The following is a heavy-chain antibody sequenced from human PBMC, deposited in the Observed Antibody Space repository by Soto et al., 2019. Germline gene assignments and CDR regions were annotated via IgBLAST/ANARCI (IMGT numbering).Heavy chain of an antibody. J-gene: IGHJ6*02. CDR2: MNPNSGNT. D-gene: IGHD2-21*02. V-gene: IGHV1-8*01. Sequence: ASVKVSCKASGYTFPSYEINWVRQAPGQVLERMGWMNPNSGNTGYAQKFQGRVTMTRNTSISTAYMELSSLRSEDTAVYYCARGGIDVVVTAMKRYYYYGVDVWGQGTTITVSS. CDR3: ARGGIDVVVTAMKRYYYYGVDV. CDR1: GYTFPSYE.